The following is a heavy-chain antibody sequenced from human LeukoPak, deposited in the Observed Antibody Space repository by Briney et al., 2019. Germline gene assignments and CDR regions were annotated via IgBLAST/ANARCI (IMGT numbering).Heavy chain of an antibody. V-gene: IGHV3-23*01. CDR1: GLTFSSYA. CDR3: AKVKKYSYYYGSGTASPFDY. CDR2: ISGSGGST. D-gene: IGHD3-10*01. J-gene: IGHJ4*02. Sequence: GGSLRLSCAASGLTFSSYAMSWVRQAPGKGLEWVSAISGSGGSTYYADSVKGRFTISRDNSKNTLYLQMNSLRAEDTAVYYCAKVKKYSYYYGSGTASPFDYWGQGTLVTVSS.